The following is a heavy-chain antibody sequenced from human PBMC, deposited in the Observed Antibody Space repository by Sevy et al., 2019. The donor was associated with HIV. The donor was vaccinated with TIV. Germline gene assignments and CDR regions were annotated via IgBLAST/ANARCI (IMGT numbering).Heavy chain of an antibody. CDR3: ARLFVAAHFDY. CDR2: IYYSGST. CDR1: GGSISSSSYY. Sequence: SETLSLTCTVSGGSISSSSYYWGWIRQPPGKGLEWIGSIYYSGSTYYNPSLKSRVTISVDTSKNQFSLKLSSVTAADTAVYYCARLFVAAHFDYWGQGTLVTVSS. D-gene: IGHD6-13*01. V-gene: IGHV4-39*01. J-gene: IGHJ4*02.